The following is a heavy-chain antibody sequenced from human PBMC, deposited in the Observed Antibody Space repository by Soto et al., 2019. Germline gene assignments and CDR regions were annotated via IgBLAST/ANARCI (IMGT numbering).Heavy chain of an antibody. Sequence: QVQLVQSGAEVKKPGSSVKVSCKASGGTFSSYAISWVRQAPGQGLEWMGGIIPIFGTANYAQKFQGRVTITADDSTSTAYMELSSLRSEDTAVYYCARDLTYYYGSGSFYFDYWGQGTLVTVSS. CDR2: IIPIFGTA. J-gene: IGHJ4*02. CDR3: ARDLTYYYGSGSFYFDY. CDR1: GGTFSSYA. V-gene: IGHV1-69*12. D-gene: IGHD3-10*01.